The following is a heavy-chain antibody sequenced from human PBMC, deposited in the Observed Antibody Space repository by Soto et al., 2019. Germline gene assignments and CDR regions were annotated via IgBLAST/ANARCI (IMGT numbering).Heavy chain of an antibody. Sequence: VQLVESGGGLVQPGGSLRLSCAASGFSLSDYSMNWIRQAPGKGLEWVASISSSSSLIHYAESMKGRFTIARDNAKNSLYLQRNSLSAEDTAVYYCAGSSDDGRDNWGQGTLVTVSS. J-gene: IGHJ4*02. D-gene: IGHD1-26*01. CDR1: GFSLSDYS. CDR3: AGSSDDGRDN. V-gene: IGHV3-21*01. CDR2: ISSSSSLI.